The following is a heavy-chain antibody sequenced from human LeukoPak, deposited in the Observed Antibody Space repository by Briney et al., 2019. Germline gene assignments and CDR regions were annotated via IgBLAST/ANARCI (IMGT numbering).Heavy chain of an antibody. Sequence: GGSLRLSCAASGFTFSSYAMHWVRQAPGKGLEWVAVIWYDGINKYYADSVKGRFTISRDNSKNTLDLQMNSLTTEDTAVYYCARDPYGSGSYFIAWGQGTLVTVSS. CDR1: GFTFSSYA. J-gene: IGHJ5*02. CDR3: ARDPYGSGSYFIA. CDR2: IWYDGINK. D-gene: IGHD3-10*01. V-gene: IGHV3-33*08.